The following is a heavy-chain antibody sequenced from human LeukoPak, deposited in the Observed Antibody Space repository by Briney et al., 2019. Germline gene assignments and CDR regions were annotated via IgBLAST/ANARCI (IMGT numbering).Heavy chain of an antibody. CDR2: IYYSGST. CDR1: GGSISSGGYY. J-gene: IGHJ5*02. D-gene: IGHD5-24*01. Sequence: PSETLSLTCTVSGGSISSGGYYWSWIRQHPGKGLEWIGYIYYSGSTYYNPSLKSRVTISVDASKNQFSLKLSSVTAADTAVYYCARGWAARSWFDPWGQGTLVTVSS. CDR3: ARGWAARSWFDP. V-gene: IGHV4-31*03.